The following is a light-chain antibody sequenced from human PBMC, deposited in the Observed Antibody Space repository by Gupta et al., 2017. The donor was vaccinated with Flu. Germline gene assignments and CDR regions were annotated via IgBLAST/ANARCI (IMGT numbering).Light chain of an antibody. CDR2: FAT. CDR1: EYISTY. CDR3: QQCYEVRPLT. J-gene: IGKJ4*01. V-gene: IGKV1-39*01. Sequence: TITCRASEYISTYLNWYQHKAGKAPILLISFATDLRSGVPSRFRGGGSGTDFTLTITDLQPEDSATYYCQQCYEVRPLTFGGGTKVEIK.